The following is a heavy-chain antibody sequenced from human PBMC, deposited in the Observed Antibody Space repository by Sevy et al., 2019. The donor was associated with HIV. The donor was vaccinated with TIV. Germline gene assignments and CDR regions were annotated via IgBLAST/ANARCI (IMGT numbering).Heavy chain of an antibody. CDR1: GFTFSSYA. CDR2: ISISGDSV. Sequence: GGSLRLSCAASGFTFSSYAMSWVRQAPGKGLEWVSSISISGDSVYYAHSVKGRFTISRDNSKNTLYLQMNSLRAEDTAVYYCAREGGLWGMIVGLGMDVWGQGTTVTVSS. J-gene: IGHJ6*02. CDR3: AREGGLWGMIVGLGMDV. V-gene: IGHV3-23*01. D-gene: IGHD3-22*01.